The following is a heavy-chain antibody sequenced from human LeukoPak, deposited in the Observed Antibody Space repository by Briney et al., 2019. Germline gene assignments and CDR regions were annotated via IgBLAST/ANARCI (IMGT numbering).Heavy chain of an antibody. D-gene: IGHD4-17*01. CDR2: IYYSGST. CDR1: GGSISSYY. CDR3: ARWGLRGVDY. Sequence: SSETLSLTCTVSGGSISSYYWSWLRQPPGKGLEWIGYIYYSGSTNYNPSLKSRVTISVDTSKNQFSLKLSSVTAADTAVYYCARWGLRGVDYWGQGTLVTVSS. J-gene: IGHJ4*02. V-gene: IGHV4-59*01.